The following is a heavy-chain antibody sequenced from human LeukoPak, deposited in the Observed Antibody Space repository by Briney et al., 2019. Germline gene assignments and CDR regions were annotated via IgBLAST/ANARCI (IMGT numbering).Heavy chain of an antibody. V-gene: IGHV1-18*01. D-gene: IGHD2-2*01. CDR3: ARDHIVVVPAADIGDLNWFDP. CDR2: ISAYNGNT. CDR1: GYTFTSYG. J-gene: IGHJ5*02. Sequence: GASVKVSCKASGYTFTSYGISWVRQAPGQGLEWMGWISAYNGNTNNVQKLHGRITTTTDTSTITAYMELRSMRSDDTAVYYCARDHIVVVPAADIGDLNWFDPWGQGTLVTVSS.